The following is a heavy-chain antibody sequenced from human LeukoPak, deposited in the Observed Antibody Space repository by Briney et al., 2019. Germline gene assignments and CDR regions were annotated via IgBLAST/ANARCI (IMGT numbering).Heavy chain of an antibody. V-gene: IGHV3-43D*03. J-gene: IGHJ4*02. CDR2: ISWDGGST. CDR3: AKDNLMGSSGYFIDY. Sequence: GGSLRLSCAASGFTFDDYAMHWVRQAPGKGLEWFSLISWDGGSTYYADSVKGRFTISRDNSKNSLYLQMNSLRAEDTALYYCAKDNLMGSSGYFIDYWGQGTLVTVSS. CDR1: GFTFDDYA. D-gene: IGHD3-22*01.